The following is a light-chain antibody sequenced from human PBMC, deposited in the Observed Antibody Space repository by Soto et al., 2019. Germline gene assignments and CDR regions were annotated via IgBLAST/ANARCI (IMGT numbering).Light chain of an antibody. Sequence: LTLSPATLSLSIGERDNLSCRASQSVSSYLAWYQQRPGQAPRLLIHDASKRATGIPARFSGSGSGTDFTLTISSLEPEDFAGYYCQHRSNSLLSFGGGSKV. CDR2: DAS. V-gene: IGKV3-11*01. J-gene: IGKJ4*01. CDR1: QSVSSY. CDR3: QHRSNSLLS.